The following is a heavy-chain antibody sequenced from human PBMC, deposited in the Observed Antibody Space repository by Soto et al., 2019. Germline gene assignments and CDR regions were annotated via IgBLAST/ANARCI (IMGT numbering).Heavy chain of an antibody. D-gene: IGHD4-17*01. V-gene: IGHV3-23*01. CDR2: ISGSGGST. Sequence: GGSLRLSCAASGFTFSSYAMSWVRQAPGKGLEWVSAISGSGGSTYYADSVKGRFTISRDNSKNTLYLQMNSLRAEDTAVYYCAKCSDYGDYFGWFDPWGQGTLVTVSS. J-gene: IGHJ5*02. CDR3: AKCSDYGDYFGWFDP. CDR1: GFTFSSYA.